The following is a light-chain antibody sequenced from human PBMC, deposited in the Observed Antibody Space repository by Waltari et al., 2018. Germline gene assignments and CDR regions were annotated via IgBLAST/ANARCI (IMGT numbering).Light chain of an antibody. V-gene: IGLV3-25*03. CDR3: QSADSSGTYV. CDR2: KDS. CDR1: ALSNQY. Sequence: SYELAQPPSVSVSPGQTARITCSGDALSNQYAYWYQQKPGQAPVVVMYKDSERPSGIRGRFSGSSSETTVTLTISGVQAEDEADYHCQSADSSGTYVFGTGTKVTVL. J-gene: IGLJ1*01.